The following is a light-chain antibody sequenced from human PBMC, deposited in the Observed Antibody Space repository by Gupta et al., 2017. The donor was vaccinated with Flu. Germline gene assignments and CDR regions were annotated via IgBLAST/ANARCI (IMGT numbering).Light chain of an antibody. CDR2: AAS. CDR3: QHDSSPPWT. J-gene: IGKJ1*01. Sequence: DIQMTQSPSTLSASVGDRVTITCRASQTVSNWLAWYQQKTGKVPKCLLYAASYAASSLEGGVPSRFGGSGSGTEFTLTISSLQPGDFASYYCQHDSSPPWTFGQGTKVEI. V-gene: IGKV1-5*03. CDR1: QTVSNW.